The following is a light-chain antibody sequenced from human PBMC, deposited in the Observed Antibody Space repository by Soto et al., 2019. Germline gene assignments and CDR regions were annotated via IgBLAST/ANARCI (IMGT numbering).Light chain of an antibody. CDR2: GAS. J-gene: IGKJ2*01. CDR3: QQHNNRPPYN. Sequence: EIVMTQSPATLSVSPGERATLSCRASQSVSSNLAWYQQKPGQAPRLLIYGASTRATGIPARFRGSGSGTEITRTIRNPHSQDFALSYCQQHNNRPPYNFGQRNKPLIK. CDR1: QSVSSN. V-gene: IGKV3-15*01.